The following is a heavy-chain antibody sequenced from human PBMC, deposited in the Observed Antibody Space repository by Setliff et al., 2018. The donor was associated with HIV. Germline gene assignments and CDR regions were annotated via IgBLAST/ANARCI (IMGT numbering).Heavy chain of an antibody. CDR1: DSSITRPYF. V-gene: IGHV4-38-2*02. CDR2: IFHSGST. Sequence: SETLSLTCAVSDSSITRPYFWGWIRQPPGKGLEWIGSIFHSGSTNYNPSLKSRVTISVDTSKNQFSLKLSSVTAADTAVYYCARDPYPYYYGSGSYPIGGKNYYGMDVWGQGTTVTVSS. CDR3: ARDPYPYYYGSGSYPIGGKNYYGMDV. D-gene: IGHD3-10*01. J-gene: IGHJ6*02.